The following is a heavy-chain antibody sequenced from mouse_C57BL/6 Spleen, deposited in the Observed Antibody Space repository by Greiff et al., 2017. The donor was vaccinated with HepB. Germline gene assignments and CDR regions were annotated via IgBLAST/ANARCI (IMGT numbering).Heavy chain of an antibody. CDR1: GFTFSDAW. Sequence: EVQLVESGGGLVQPGGSMKLSCAASGFTFSDAWMDWVRQSPEKGLEWVAEIRNKANNHATYYAESVKGRFTISRDDSKSSVYLQMNSLRAEDTGIYYCTRRNHPLGFDYWGQGTTLTVSS. V-gene: IGHV6-6*01. D-gene: IGHD6-1*01. J-gene: IGHJ2*01. CDR3: TRRNHPLGFDY. CDR2: IRNKANNHAT.